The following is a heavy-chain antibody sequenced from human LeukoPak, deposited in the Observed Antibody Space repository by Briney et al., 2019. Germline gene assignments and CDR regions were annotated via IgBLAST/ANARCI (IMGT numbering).Heavy chain of an antibody. J-gene: IGHJ4*02. CDR2: ISAYNGNT. D-gene: IGHD3-22*01. CDR3: ARGGRSYDSSGYYPIDY. Sequence: ASVKVSCKASGYTFTSCGISWVRQAPGQGLEWMGWISAYNGNTNYAQKLQGRVTMTTDTSTSTAYMELRSLRSDDTAVYYCARGGRSYDSSGYYPIDYWGQGTLVTVSS. V-gene: IGHV1-18*01. CDR1: GYTFTSCG.